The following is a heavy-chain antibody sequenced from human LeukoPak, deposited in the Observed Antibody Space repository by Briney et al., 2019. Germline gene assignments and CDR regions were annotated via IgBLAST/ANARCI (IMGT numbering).Heavy chain of an antibody. CDR3: ARQHSLWFGELLHQFDY. Sequence: PSEPLSLTCTVSGGSISDYFWSWVRQPPGKGLEWIGFISYNGYTNYNPSLKSRVTMSVDTSENQFSLRLNSVTAADTAVYYCARQHSLWFGELLHQFDYWGQGTLVTVSS. CDR1: GGSISDYF. J-gene: IGHJ4*02. D-gene: IGHD3-10*01. CDR2: ISYNGYT. V-gene: IGHV4-59*01.